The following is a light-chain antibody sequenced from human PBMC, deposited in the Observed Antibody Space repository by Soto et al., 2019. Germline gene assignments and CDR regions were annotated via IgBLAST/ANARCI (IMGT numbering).Light chain of an antibody. CDR1: SSNIGAGYD. V-gene: IGLV1-40*01. Sequence: QSVLTQPPSVSGAPGQRVTISCTVSSSNIGAGYDVHWYQQLPGTAPKLLIYGNSNRPSGVPDRFSGSKSGTSASLAITGLQAEDEADYYCQSYDRSLSGHVVFGGGTKLTVL. CDR3: QSYDRSLSGHVV. CDR2: GNS. J-gene: IGLJ2*01.